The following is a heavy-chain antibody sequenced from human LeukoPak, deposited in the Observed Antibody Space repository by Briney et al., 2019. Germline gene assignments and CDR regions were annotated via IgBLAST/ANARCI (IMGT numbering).Heavy chain of an antibody. CDR2: IYYSGST. D-gene: IGHD1-26*01. J-gene: IGHJ4*02. Sequence: SETLSPTCTVSGGSISSYYWSWIRQPPGKGLEWIGYIYYSGSTNYNPSLKSRVTISVDTSKNQFSLKLSSVTAADTAVYYCASTVLAVGSSGEFCVDCRGQGTLVTVSS. V-gene: IGHV4-59*08. CDR3: ASTVLAVGSSGEFCVDC. CDR1: GGSISSYY.